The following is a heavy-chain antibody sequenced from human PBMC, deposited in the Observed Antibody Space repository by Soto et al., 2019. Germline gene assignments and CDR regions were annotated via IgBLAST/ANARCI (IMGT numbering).Heavy chain of an antibody. CDR2: IIPVFGTA. V-gene: IGHV1-69*06. CDR1: GGTFSTYS. Sequence: QVQLVQSGAEVKKPGSSVKVSCKASGGTFSTYSISWVRQAPAQGLEWMGGIIPVFGTANYAQKFQGRVTITADKSTSTAYMELRSLRSEDTAVYYCARMVVTAAFDIWGQGTMVTVSS. J-gene: IGHJ3*02. CDR3: ARMVVTAAFDI. D-gene: IGHD2-21*02.